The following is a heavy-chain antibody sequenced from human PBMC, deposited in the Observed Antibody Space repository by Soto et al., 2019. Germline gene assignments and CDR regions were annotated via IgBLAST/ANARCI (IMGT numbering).Heavy chain of an antibody. V-gene: IGHV4-30-4*01. CDR3: ARDQGYSYGLYYFDY. J-gene: IGHJ4*02. Sequence: PSETLSLTCTVSGGSISSGDYYGSWIRQAPGKGLEWIGHIYYSGSTYYNPSLKSRVTISVDTSKNQFSLKLSSVTAADTAVYYCARDQGYSYGLYYFDYWGQGTLVTVSS. D-gene: IGHD5-18*01. CDR2: IYYSGST. CDR1: GGSISSGDYY.